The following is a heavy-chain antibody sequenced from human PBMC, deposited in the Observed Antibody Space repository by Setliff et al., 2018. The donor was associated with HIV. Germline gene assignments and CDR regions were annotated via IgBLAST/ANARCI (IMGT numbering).Heavy chain of an antibody. CDR1: GGSISSISYY. V-gene: IGHV4-39*01. J-gene: IGHJ4*02. CDR3: ARHPPYCSGGSCYRGKGYYFDY. CDR2: IYYSGST. D-gene: IGHD2-15*01. Sequence: SETLSLTCTVSGGSISSISYYWGWIRQPPGKGLEWIGSIYYSGSTYYNPSLKSRVTISVDRSKNQFSLKLNSVTAADTAMYYCARHPPYCSGGSCYRGKGYYFDYWGQGTLVTVSS.